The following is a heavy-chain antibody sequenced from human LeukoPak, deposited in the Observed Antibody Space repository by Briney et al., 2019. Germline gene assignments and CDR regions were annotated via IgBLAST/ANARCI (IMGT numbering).Heavy chain of an antibody. D-gene: IGHD6-13*01. CDR1: GGTFSSYA. V-gene: IGHV1-69*05. CDR2: IIPIFGTA. Sequence: SVKLSCNTSGGTFSSYAISWVRQAPGQGLEWMGGIIPIFGTANYAQKFQGRATITTDESTSTAYMELSSLRSEDTAVYYCARDRAAARPFYYYYYMDVWGKGTTVTVSS. J-gene: IGHJ6*03. CDR3: ARDRAAARPFYYYYYMDV.